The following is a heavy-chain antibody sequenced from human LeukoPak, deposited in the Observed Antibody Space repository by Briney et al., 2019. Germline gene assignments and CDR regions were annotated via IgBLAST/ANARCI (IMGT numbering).Heavy chain of an antibody. CDR3: PWEFLR. V-gene: IGHV3-64D*09. CDR2: ISSNGGTT. J-gene: IGHJ4*02. Sequence: GGPLTLSCSASGLTLSSYAIQWVRQAPGGGVEYVAAISSNGGTTYYADSVKGRFTISRDNSKNTLYLQMSSLRAEDTAVYYCPWEFLRWGQGTLVTVSS. D-gene: IGHD1-26*01. CDR1: GLTLSSYA.